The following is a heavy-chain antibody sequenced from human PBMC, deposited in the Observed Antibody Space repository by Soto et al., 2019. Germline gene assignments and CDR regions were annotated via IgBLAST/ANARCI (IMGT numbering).Heavy chain of an antibody. Sequence: QVKLVQSGAEVKKPGSSVKVSCKASGGTFSSYAISWVRQAPGQGLEWMGGIIPIFGTANYAQKFQGRVTITADKAASTAYMELSSRRSEDTAVYYCARDRREYYYGSGSYYLDYWGQGTLVTVSS. D-gene: IGHD3-10*01. CDR3: ARDRREYYYGSGSYYLDY. J-gene: IGHJ4*02. V-gene: IGHV1-69*06. CDR1: GGTFSSYA. CDR2: IIPIFGTA.